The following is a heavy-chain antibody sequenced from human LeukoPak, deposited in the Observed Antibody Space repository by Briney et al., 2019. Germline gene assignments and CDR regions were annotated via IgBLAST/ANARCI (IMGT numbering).Heavy chain of an antibody. D-gene: IGHD1-26*01. CDR3: ARLSGRDFDF. CDR1: GYGFTTYW. J-gene: IGHJ4*02. Sequence: GESLKISCKIGGYGFTTYWIGWVRLMSGEGLEWMGIIYPGDSETRYSPPFQGQVTMSVDKSISTAYLQWSSLKASDTAMYYCARLSGRDFDFWGQGTLVTVSS. CDR2: IYPGDSET. V-gene: IGHV5-51*01.